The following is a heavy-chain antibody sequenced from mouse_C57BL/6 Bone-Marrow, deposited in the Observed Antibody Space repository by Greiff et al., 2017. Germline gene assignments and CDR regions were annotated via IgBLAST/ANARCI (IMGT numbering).Heavy chain of an antibody. CDR2: IYPRSGNT. D-gene: IGHD1-1*01. J-gene: IGHJ1*03. CDR3: ARPITTVVVPEYFDV. CDR1: GYTFTSYG. Sequence: VQLQQSGAELARPGASVKLSCKASGYTFTSYGISWVKQRTGQGLEWIGEIYPRSGNTYYNEKFKGKATLTADKSSSTAYMELRSLTSEDSAVYFCARPITTVVVPEYFDVWGTGTTVPVSS. V-gene: IGHV1-81*01.